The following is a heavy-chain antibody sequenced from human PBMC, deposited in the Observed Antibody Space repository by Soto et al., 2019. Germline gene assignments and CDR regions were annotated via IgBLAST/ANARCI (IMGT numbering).Heavy chain of an antibody. D-gene: IGHD6-19*01. CDR2: ISAYNGNT. V-gene: IGHV1-18*01. Sequence: QVQLVQSGAEVKKPGASVKVSCKASGYTFTSYGISWVRQAPGQGLEWMGWISAYNGNTNYAQKLQGRVTMTTDTSTRTDYMQLRSLRSDDTAVYYCARDQIGSSGYYGMDVWGQGTTVTVSS. J-gene: IGHJ6*02. CDR1: GYTFTSYG. CDR3: ARDQIGSSGYYGMDV.